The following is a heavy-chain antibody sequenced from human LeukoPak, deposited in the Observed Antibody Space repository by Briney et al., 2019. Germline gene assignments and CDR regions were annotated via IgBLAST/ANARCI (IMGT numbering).Heavy chain of an antibody. V-gene: IGHV3-30*02. CDR2: IRYDGNNL. CDR3: AKDNPLDY. D-gene: IGHD1-14*01. CDR1: GFTFSNYG. J-gene: IGHJ4*02. Sequence: GGSLRLSCGASGFTFSNYGMLWVRQAPGKGLEWVAFIRYDGNNLLYADSVKGRFTISRDNSKNTLYLHIKSLRAEDTAVYYCAKDNPLDYWGQGTLVIVSS.